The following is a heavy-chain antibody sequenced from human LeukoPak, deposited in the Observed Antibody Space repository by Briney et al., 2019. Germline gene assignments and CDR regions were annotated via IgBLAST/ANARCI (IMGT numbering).Heavy chain of an antibody. Sequence: PSETLSLTCTVSGGSISSYYWSWIRQPPGKGLEWIGYIYYSGSTNYNPSLKSRVTISVDTSKNQFSLKLSSVTAADTAVYYCARGGGYYDSSGPTPDYWGQGTLVTVSS. CDR2: IYYSGST. V-gene: IGHV4-59*01. CDR3: ARGGGYYDSSGPTPDY. CDR1: GGSISSYY. D-gene: IGHD3-22*01. J-gene: IGHJ4*02.